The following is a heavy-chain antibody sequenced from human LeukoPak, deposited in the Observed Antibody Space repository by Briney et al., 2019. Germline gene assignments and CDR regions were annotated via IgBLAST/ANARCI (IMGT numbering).Heavy chain of an antibody. CDR1: GFTFSTYS. CDR3: AREGVSTVTSILVVISFDY. D-gene: IGHD3-22*01. Sequence: PGGSLRLSCAVSGFTFSTYSMNWVRQAPGKGLEWVSYISNSGSTMYYADSVKGRFTISRDNAKNSLYLQMNSLRAEDTAIYYCAREGVSTVTSILVVISFDYWGQGALVTVSS. CDR2: ISNSGSTM. V-gene: IGHV3-48*04. J-gene: IGHJ4*02.